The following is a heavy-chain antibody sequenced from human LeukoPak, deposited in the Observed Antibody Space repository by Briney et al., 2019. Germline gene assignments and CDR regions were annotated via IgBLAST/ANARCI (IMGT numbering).Heavy chain of an antibody. CDR3: SKSLPGITGTRQGFDY. CDR2: VWFYGSNK. J-gene: IGHJ4*02. Sequence: LSGRSLRLSCAVSGFTFSSYGMHWVRQAPGQGLDREGVVWFYGSNKFYADSVKGRFTISRDNSKNMLYLQMNSLRAEDTAVYYCSKSLPGITGTRQGFDYWGQGTLVSVPS. D-gene: IGHD1-20*01. V-gene: IGHV3-33*06. CDR1: GFTFSSYG.